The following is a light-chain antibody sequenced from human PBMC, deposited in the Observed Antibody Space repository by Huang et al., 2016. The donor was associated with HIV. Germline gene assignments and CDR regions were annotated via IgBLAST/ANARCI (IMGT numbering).Light chain of an antibody. CDR3: QHLYT. V-gene: IGKV1-9*01. CDR1: QAIGTY. Sequence: IQLTQSPSSLSASVGDRVTITCRANQAIGTYLAWYQQKPGKAPELLLNSSSTLRSGVPSWFSGGGSGTDFTLTITSRQPEDFASYSCQHLYTFGGGTKVEIK. CDR2: SSS. J-gene: IGKJ4*01.